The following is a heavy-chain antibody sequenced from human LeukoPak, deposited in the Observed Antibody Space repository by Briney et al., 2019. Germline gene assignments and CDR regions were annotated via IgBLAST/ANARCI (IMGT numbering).Heavy chain of an antibody. J-gene: IGHJ6*02. D-gene: IGHD2-2*01. Sequence: GGSLRLSCAASGFTFSSYAMSWVRQAPGKGLERVSAISGSGGSTYYADSVKGRFTISRDNSKNTLYLQMNSLRAEDTAVYYCAKAYCSSTSCYGYGMDVWGQGTTVTVSS. CDR2: ISGSGGST. V-gene: IGHV3-23*01. CDR1: GFTFSSYA. CDR3: AKAYCSSTSCYGYGMDV.